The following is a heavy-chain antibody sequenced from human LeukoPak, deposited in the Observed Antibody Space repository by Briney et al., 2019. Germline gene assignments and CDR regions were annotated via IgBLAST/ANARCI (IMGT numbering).Heavy chain of an antibody. D-gene: IGHD1-26*01. CDR2: IWYDGSNK. Sequence: GGSLRLSCAASGFTFSSYGMHWVRQAPGKGLERVAVIWYDGSNKYYADSVKGRFTISRDNSKNTLYLQMNSLRAEDTAVYYCARSPRGSGSYGYYFDYWGQGTLVTVSS. CDR1: GFTFSSYG. V-gene: IGHV3-33*01. CDR3: ARSPRGSGSYGYYFDY. J-gene: IGHJ4*02.